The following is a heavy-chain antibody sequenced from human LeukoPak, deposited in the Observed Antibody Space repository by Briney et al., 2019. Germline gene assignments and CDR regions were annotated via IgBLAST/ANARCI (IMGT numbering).Heavy chain of an antibody. J-gene: IGHJ4*02. CDR2: IIGSGNGP. V-gene: IGHV3-23*01. D-gene: IGHD1-26*01. CDR1: GFTFKTYT. CDR3: AKDKVPDGRWDIDY. Sequence: PGRSLRLSCAASGFTFKTYTLNWVRQTPGRGLEWISGIIGSGNGPYYANSVKGRFTVSRDNSKNTLYLQMNSLRAEDTAIYYCAKDKVPDGRWDIDYWGQGTPVTVSS.